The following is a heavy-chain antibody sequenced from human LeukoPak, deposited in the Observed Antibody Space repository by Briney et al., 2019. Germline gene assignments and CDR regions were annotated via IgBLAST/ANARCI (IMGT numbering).Heavy chain of an antibody. CDR1: GGSFSGYY. CDR2: INHRGST. D-gene: IGHD6-13*01. J-gene: IGHJ6*02. CDR3: ARRGYSRAMDV. V-gene: IGHV4-34*01. Sequence: SSETLSLTCAVYGGSFSGYYWSWIRQPPGKGLEWIGEINHRGSTNYNPSLKSRVTISVDTSKNQFSLKLSSVTAADTAVYYCARRGYSRAMDVWGQGTTVTVSS.